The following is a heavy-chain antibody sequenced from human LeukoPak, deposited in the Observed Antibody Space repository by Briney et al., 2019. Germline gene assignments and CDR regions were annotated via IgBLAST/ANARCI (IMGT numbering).Heavy chain of an antibody. J-gene: IGHJ4*02. D-gene: IGHD2-15*01. V-gene: IGHV3-20*04. CDR2: INWNGGST. CDR3: ARDKFSGGGSCYSH. Sequence: GGSLRLSCAASGFTFDDYGMSWVRQAPGKGLEWVSGINWNGGSTGYADSVKGRFTISRDNAKNSLYLQMNSLRAEDTALYYCARDKFSGGGSCYSHWGQGTLVTVSS. CDR1: GFTFDDYG.